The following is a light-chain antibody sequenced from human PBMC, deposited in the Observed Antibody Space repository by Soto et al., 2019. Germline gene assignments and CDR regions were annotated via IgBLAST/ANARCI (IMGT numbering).Light chain of an antibody. CDR2: SNN. Sequence: QPVLTQPPSASGTPGQRVTISCSGSSSNIGSNAVNWYQQLPGTAPKLLIYSNNQRPSGVPDRFSGSKSGTSASLAISGLQSEDEADYYCAAWDDSLNGVFGGGTNLTVL. V-gene: IGLV1-44*01. J-gene: IGLJ3*02. CDR3: AAWDDSLNGV. CDR1: SSNIGSNA.